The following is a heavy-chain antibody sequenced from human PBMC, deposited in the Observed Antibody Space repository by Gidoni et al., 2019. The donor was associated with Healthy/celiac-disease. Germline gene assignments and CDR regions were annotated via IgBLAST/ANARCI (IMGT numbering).Heavy chain of an antibody. D-gene: IGHD3-3*01. CDR1: GGSISSYY. V-gene: IGHV4-59*01. CDR2: IYYSGST. Sequence: QVQLQESGPGLVKPSETLSLTCTVSGGSISSYYWSWIRQPPGKGLEWIGYIYYSGSTNYNPSLNSRVTISVDTSKNQFSLKLSSVTAADTAVYYCARVRDDFWSGYHPRGFDPWGQGTLVTVSS. J-gene: IGHJ5*02. CDR3: ARVRDDFWSGYHPRGFDP.